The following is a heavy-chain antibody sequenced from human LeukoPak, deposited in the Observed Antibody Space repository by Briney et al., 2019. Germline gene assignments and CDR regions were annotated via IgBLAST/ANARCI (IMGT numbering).Heavy chain of an antibody. Sequence: PSETLSLTCTVSGGSISSYYWSWIRQPPGKGLEWIGYIYYSGGTNYNPSLESRVTISVDTSKNQFSLKLSSVTAADTAVYYCARSDGVYWGQGTLVTVSS. CDR1: GGSISSYY. J-gene: IGHJ4*02. CDR2: IYYSGGT. D-gene: IGHD3-10*01. V-gene: IGHV4-59*01. CDR3: ARSDGVY.